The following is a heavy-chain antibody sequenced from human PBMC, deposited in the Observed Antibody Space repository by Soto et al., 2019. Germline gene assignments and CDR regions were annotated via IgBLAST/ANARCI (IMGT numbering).Heavy chain of an antibody. J-gene: IGHJ6*02. Sequence: QVQLQQWGAGLLKPSETLSLTCAVYGGSFSGYYWSWIRQPPGKGLEWIGEINHSGSTNYNPSLKSRVTISVDTSKHQFSLKLSSVTAADTAVYYCASHVPAAIRRYYYYYGMDVWGQGTTVTVSS. CDR2: INHSGST. D-gene: IGHD2-2*02. CDR1: GGSFSGYY. CDR3: ASHVPAAIRRYYYYYGMDV. V-gene: IGHV4-34*01.